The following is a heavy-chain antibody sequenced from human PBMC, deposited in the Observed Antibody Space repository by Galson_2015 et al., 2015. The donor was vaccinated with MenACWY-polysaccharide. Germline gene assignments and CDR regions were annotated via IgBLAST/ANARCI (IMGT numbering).Heavy chain of an antibody. J-gene: IGHJ4*02. CDR2: GYPGDSDA. V-gene: IGHV5-51*03. D-gene: IGHD3-10*01. CDR1: GYNIVRYW. Sequence: SGAEVKKPVESPKVSCRGSGYNIVRYWNSRGRQVHRKVLERMACGYPGDSDAKYRATFQGPLSFCIDKASRPAILHWSSLKDSDSAIYYCARLNSRGFSKNLVFEHWGQGTLVTVSS. CDR3: ARLNSRGFSKNLVFEH.